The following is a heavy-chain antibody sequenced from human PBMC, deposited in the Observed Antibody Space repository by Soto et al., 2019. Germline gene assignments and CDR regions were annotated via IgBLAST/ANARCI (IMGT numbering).Heavy chain of an antibody. D-gene: IGHD3-16*01. J-gene: IGHJ1*01. CDR3: ARRYGYAFDI. V-gene: IGHV4-59*01. Sequence: SETLSLTCTVSGGSISSYYWSWIRQPPGKGLEWIGYIYYSGSTNYNPSLKSRVTISVDTSKNQFSLKLSSVTAADTAVYYCARRYGYAFDIWGQGTLVTVSS. CDR2: IYYSGST. CDR1: GGSISSYY.